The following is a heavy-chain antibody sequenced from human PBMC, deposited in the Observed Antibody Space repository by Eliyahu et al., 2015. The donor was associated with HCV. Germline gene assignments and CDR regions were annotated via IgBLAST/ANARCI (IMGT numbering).Heavy chain of an antibody. D-gene: IGHD6-19*01. CDR2: IWYDGSNK. J-gene: IGHJ3*02. CDR1: GFTFSXYG. Sequence: QVQLVESGGGVVQPGRSLRLSCAASGFTFSXYGMHWVRQAPGKGLEGVAVIWYDGSNKYYAESVKGRFTISRDNSKNTLYLQMNSLRAEDTAMYYCATNPIGVAGNGAFDIWGLGTMVTVSS. V-gene: IGHV3-33*01. CDR3: ATNPIGVAGNGAFDI.